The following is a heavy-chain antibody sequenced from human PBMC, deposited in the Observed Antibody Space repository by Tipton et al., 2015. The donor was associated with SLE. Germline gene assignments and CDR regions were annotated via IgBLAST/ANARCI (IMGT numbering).Heavy chain of an antibody. J-gene: IGHJ4*02. Sequence: VQLVQSGAEVKKPGESLKISCKGSGYGFTSYWIGWVRQMPGKGLEWMGIIYPGDSDTRYSPSFQGQVTISAAKSISTAYLQWSSLKASDTAMYYCARHPPRSSSRSSFDYWGQGTLVTVSS. CDR1: GYGFTSYW. CDR2: IYPGDSDT. CDR3: ARHPPRSSSRSSFDY. D-gene: IGHD6-13*01. V-gene: IGHV5-51*01.